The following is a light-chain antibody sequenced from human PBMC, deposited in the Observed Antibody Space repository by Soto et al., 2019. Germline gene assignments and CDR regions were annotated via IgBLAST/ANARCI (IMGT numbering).Light chain of an antibody. Sequence: QSVLTQPASVSGSPGHSITISCTGTSSDVGGYNYVSWYQQHPGKAPKFMIYDVSNRPSGVPNRFSGSKSGNTASLTISGLQAEDEADYYCCSYTTSNTRQIVFGTGTRSPS. CDR2: DVS. CDR3: CSYTTSNTRQIV. CDR1: SSDVGGYNY. V-gene: IGLV2-14*01. J-gene: IGLJ1*01.